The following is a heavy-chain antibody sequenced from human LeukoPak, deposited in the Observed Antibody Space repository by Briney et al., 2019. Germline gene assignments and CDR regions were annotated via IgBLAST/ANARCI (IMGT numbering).Heavy chain of an antibody. CDR3: AREVIIFPEYYYYGMDV. CDR1: GFTFRDYY. D-gene: IGHD3-10*01. V-gene: IGHV3-11*01. Sequence: GGSLRLSCAASGFTFRDYYMTWIRQAPGKGLEWISYISRSGDTLYYADSVEGRFTISRDNAKNSVYPQMNSLRAEDTAVYYCAREVIIFPEYYYYGMDVWGQGTTVTVSS. J-gene: IGHJ6*02. CDR2: ISRSGDTL.